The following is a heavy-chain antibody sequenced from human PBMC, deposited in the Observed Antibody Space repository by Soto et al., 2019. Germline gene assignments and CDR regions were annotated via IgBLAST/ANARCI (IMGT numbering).Heavy chain of an antibody. CDR3: ARAPGPQYYYYYGMEV. CDR1: GFTFSSYS. Sequence: GGSLRLSCAASGFTFSSYSMNWVRQAPGKGLEWVSSISSSSSYIYHADSVKGRFTISRDNAKNSLYLQMNSLRAEDTAVYYCARAPGPQYYYYYGMEVWGQGTTVTVSS. V-gene: IGHV3-21*01. J-gene: IGHJ6*02. CDR2: ISSSSSYI.